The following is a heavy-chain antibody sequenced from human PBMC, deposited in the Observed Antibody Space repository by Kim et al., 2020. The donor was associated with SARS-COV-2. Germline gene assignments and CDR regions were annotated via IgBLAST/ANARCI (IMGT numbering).Heavy chain of an antibody. Sequence: ASVKVSCKASGYTFTSYGISWVRQAPGQGLEWMGWISAYNGNTNYAQKLQGRVTMTTDTSTSTAYMELRSLRSDDTAVYYCARVICSGGSCYLGPFDYWGQGTLVTVSS. D-gene: IGHD2-15*01. CDR1: GYTFTSYG. J-gene: IGHJ4*02. CDR3: ARVICSGGSCYLGPFDY. CDR2: ISAYNGNT. V-gene: IGHV1-18*01.